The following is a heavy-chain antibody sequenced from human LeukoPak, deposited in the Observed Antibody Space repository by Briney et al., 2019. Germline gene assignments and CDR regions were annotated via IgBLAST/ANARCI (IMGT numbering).Heavy chain of an antibody. J-gene: IGHJ4*02. CDR3: ARQGYSGHSQGAADY. Sequence: ASVKVSCKASGGTFSSYVISWVRQAPGQGLEWMGWISAYNGNTNYAQKLQGRVTMTTDTSTSTAHMELRSLRSDDTAVYYCARQGYSGHSQGAADYWGQGTLVTVSS. D-gene: IGHD4-23*01. CDR2: ISAYNGNT. V-gene: IGHV1-18*01. CDR1: GGTFSSYV.